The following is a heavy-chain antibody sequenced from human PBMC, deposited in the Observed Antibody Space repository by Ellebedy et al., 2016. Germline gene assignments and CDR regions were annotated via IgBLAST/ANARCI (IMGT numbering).Heavy chain of an antibody. D-gene: IGHD6-6*01. Sequence: GESLKISXAASGFTFSNAWMSWVRQAPGKGLEWVGRIKSKTDGGTTDYAAPVKGRFTISRDDSKNTLYLQMNSLKTEDTAVYYCTTFLIAAVLFDYWGQGTLVTVSS. CDR3: TTFLIAAVLFDY. J-gene: IGHJ4*02. V-gene: IGHV3-15*01. CDR1: GFTFSNAW. CDR2: IKSKTDGGTT.